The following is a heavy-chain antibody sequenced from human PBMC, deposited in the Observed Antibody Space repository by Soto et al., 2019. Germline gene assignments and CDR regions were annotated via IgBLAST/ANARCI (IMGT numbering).Heavy chain of an antibody. J-gene: IGHJ4*02. CDR1: GGSVSSGSYY. CDR2: IYYSGST. Sequence: PSETLSLTCTVSGGSVSSGSYYWSWIRQPPGKGLEWIGYIYYSGSTNYNPSLKSRVTISVDTSKNQFSLKLSSVTAADTAVYYCARLNQGGWYGYFDYWGQGTLVTVSS. V-gene: IGHV4-61*01. D-gene: IGHD6-19*01. CDR3: ARLNQGGWYGYFDY.